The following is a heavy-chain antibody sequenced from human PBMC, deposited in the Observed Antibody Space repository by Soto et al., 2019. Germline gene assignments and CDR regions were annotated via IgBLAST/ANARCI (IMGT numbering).Heavy chain of an antibody. CDR2: ISYDGGTK. D-gene: IGHD3-10*01. V-gene: IGHV3-30-3*01. Sequence: QVQLVESGGGVVQPGRSLRLSCAASGFTFSNYAVHWVRQAPGKGLEWVAVISYDGGTKNYADSVKGRFTISRDNSRNTLYLQMNSLSVEDTAVYYSGTYLSDLDYWGQGTLVTVSS. CDR3: GTYLSDLDY. CDR1: GFTFSNYA. J-gene: IGHJ4*02.